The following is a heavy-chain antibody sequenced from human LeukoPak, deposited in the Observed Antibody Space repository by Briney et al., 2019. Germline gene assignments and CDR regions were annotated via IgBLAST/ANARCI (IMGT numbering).Heavy chain of an antibody. CDR1: GGTFSSNV. Sequence: GASVKVSRKASGGTFSSNVISWVRQAPGQGLEWMGRIIPIIGTPDYAQKFQGRVTITADKSTNTAYMELTSLKYEDTAVYYCARAGGSSWYVSLYYWGQGTLVTVSS. CDR3: ARAGGSSWYVSLYY. J-gene: IGHJ4*02. CDR2: IIPIIGTP. V-gene: IGHV1-69*04. D-gene: IGHD6-13*01.